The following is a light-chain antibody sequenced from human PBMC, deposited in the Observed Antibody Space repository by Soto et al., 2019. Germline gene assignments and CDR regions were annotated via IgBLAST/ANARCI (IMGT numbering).Light chain of an antibody. CDR1: QSVDNY. CDR3: LLSRILRIT. J-gene: IGKJ5*01. Sequence: LTQNPASPSLTQGEKTTLSCRASQSVDNYLAWYQQKPGQAPRLLIYDAFNRATGIPARFSGSGSGTDFTLSVCSLEPEEFAVYCCLLSRILRITFGQGTRLEI. CDR2: DAF. V-gene: IGKV3-11*01.